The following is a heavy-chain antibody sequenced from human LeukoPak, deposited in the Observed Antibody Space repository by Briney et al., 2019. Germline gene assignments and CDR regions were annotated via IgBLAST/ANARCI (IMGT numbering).Heavy chain of an antibody. V-gene: IGHV3-74*01. CDR3: ARDRSYAMDV. J-gene: IGHJ6*02. CDR2: INSDGSST. CDR1: GFTFSSYW. Sequence: GGSLRLSCAASGFTFSSYWMHWVRQPPGKGLVWVSLINSDGSSTNYADSVKGRFTISRDNAKNTLYLQMSSLRAGDTAVYYCARDRSYAMDVWGQGTTVTVSS.